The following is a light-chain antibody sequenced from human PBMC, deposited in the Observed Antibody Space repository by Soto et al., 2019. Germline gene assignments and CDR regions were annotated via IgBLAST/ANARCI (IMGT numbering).Light chain of an antibody. CDR2: DND. CDR3: GTWDSSLSAEV. V-gene: IGLV1-51*01. Sequence: QSALTQPPSVSAAPGQKVTISCSGSSSNIGNNYVSWYQQLPGTAPKLLIYDNDERPSGIPDRFSGSKSGTSATLGITGLQTGDEADYYCGTWDSSLSAEVFGGGTKLTVL. J-gene: IGLJ2*01. CDR1: SSNIGNNY.